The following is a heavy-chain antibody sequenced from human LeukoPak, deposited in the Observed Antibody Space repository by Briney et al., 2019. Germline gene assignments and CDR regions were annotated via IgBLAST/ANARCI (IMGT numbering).Heavy chain of an antibody. Sequence: PGGSLRLSCAASGFTFSSYWMHWVRQAPGKGLVWVSRINSDGSSTSYADSVEGRFTISRDNAKNTLYLQMNSLRAEDTAVYYCAIPDYYDRSGYLDYWGQGTLVTVSS. CDR2: INSDGSST. V-gene: IGHV3-74*01. D-gene: IGHD3-22*01. CDR1: GFTFSSYW. J-gene: IGHJ4*02. CDR3: AIPDYYDRSGYLDY.